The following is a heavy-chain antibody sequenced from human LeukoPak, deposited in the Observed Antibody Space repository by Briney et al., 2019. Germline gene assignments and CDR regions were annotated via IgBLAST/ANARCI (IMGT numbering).Heavy chain of an antibody. CDR2: ISAYNGNT. Sequence: ASVKVSCKASGGTFSSYAISWVRQAPGQGLEWMGWISAYNGNTNYAQKLQGRVTMTTDTSTSTAYMELRSLRSDDTAVYYCAREVPYDTSNYYQPFDYWGQGTLVTVSS. D-gene: IGHD3-22*01. J-gene: IGHJ4*02. CDR1: GGTFSSYA. CDR3: AREVPYDTSNYYQPFDY. V-gene: IGHV1-18*01.